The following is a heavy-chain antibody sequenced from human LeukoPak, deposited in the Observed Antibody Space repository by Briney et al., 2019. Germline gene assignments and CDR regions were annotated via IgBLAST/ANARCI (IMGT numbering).Heavy chain of an antibody. D-gene: IGHD3-10*01. CDR1: GFTFSSYA. Sequence: GRSLRLSCAASGFTFSSYAMSSVRHAPREGLEWGSAISGSGGGSYSADSVKGHFTISIDNSKNTLYLKMNSLRAEDTAVYYCAKIPKDYYYGSGSYYNGYYFDYWGQGTLVTVSS. J-gene: IGHJ4*02. CDR3: AKIPKDYYYGSGSYYNGYYFDY. V-gene: IGHV3-23*01. CDR2: ISGSGGGS.